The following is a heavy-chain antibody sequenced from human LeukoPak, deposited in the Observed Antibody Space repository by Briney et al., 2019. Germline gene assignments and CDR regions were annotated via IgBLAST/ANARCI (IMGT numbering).Heavy chain of an antibody. D-gene: IGHD3-10*01. V-gene: IGHV3-30-3*01. CDR1: GSTFSSYA. J-gene: IGHJ4*02. CDR3: AKVNYYGSGINY. CDR2: ISYDGSNK. Sequence: PGGSLRLSCAASGSTFSSYAMHWVRQAPGKGLEWVAVISYDGSNKYYADSVKGRFTISRDNSKNTLYLQMNSLRAEDTAVYYCAKVNYYGSGINYWGQGTLVTVSS.